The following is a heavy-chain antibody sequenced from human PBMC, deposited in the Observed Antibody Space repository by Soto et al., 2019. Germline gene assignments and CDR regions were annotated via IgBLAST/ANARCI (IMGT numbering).Heavy chain of an antibody. Sequence: PGGSLRLSCAASGFSFSDYYMTWIRQAPGQGLEWVSYISSRSGTIFYADSVKGRFTLSRDNSKNSMYLQMNSLRAEDTAMYYCARYEQDYDFWSGYYEGGGFDYWGQGTLVTVSS. V-gene: IGHV3-11*04. J-gene: IGHJ4*02. D-gene: IGHD3-3*01. CDR1: GFSFSDYY. CDR3: ARYEQDYDFWSGYYEGGGFDY. CDR2: ISSRSGTI.